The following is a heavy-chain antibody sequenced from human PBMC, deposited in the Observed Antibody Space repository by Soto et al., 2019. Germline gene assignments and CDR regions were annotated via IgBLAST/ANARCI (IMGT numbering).Heavy chain of an antibody. CDR1: GGTFSSYA. V-gene: IGHV1-69*13. CDR3: KGSIAARGRFHVGTNYYYYGMDV. Sequence: GASVKVSCKASGGTFSSYAISWVRQAPGQGLEWMGGIIPIFGTANYAQKFQGRVTITADESTSTAYMELSSLRSEDTAVYYCKGSIAARGRFHVGTNYYYYGMDVWGQGTTVTVSS. J-gene: IGHJ6*02. D-gene: IGHD6-6*01. CDR2: IIPIFGTA.